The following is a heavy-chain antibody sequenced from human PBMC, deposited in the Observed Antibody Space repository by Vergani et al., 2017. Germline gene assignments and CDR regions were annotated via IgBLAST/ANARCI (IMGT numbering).Heavy chain of an antibody. CDR2: IKQDGSEK. CDR1: GFTFSSYW. CDR3: AREGFLEWLLVGGMDV. D-gene: IGHD3-3*01. V-gene: IGHV3-7*03. Sequence: EVQLVESGGGLVQPGGSLRLSCAASGFTFSSYWMSWVRQAPGKGLEWVANIKQDGSEKYYVDSVKGRFTISRDNAKNSLYLQMNSLRAEGTAVYYCAREGFLEWLLVGGMDVWGQGTTVTVSS. J-gene: IGHJ6*02.